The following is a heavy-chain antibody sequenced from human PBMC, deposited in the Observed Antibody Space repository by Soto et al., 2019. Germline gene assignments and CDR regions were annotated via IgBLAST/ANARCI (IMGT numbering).Heavy chain of an antibody. V-gene: IGHV4-30-4*01. CDR3: ARAGGSGRSLFDP. D-gene: IGHD3-10*01. CDR2: IYYSGST. Sequence: TLSLTCTVSGGSISSGDYYWSWIRQPPGKGLEWIGYIYYSGSTYYNPSLKSRVTISVDTSKNQFSLKLSSVTAADTAVYYCARAGGSGRSLFDPWGQGTLVTVSS. J-gene: IGHJ5*02. CDR1: GGSISSGDYY.